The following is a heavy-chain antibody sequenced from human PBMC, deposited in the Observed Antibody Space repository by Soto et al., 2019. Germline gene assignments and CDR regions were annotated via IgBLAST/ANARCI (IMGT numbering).Heavy chain of an antibody. D-gene: IGHD3-3*01. Sequence: QVQLQESGPGLVKPSETLSLTCTVSGGSINNYYWSWIRQPPGAGLEWIVYIHYSGTTNYNPSLMSRVTISMDTSKNQFFLKLTSMTAADTAVYYCARRWSGIDYWGQGTLVTVSS. CDR2: IHYSGTT. V-gene: IGHV4-59*01. J-gene: IGHJ4*02. CDR1: GGSINNYY. CDR3: ARRWSGIDY.